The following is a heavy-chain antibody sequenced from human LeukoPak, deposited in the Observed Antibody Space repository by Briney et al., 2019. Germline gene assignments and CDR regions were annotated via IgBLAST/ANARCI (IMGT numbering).Heavy chain of an antibody. V-gene: IGHV1-2*02. CDR2: INPNSGGT. J-gene: IGHJ4*02. CDR3: ARDHGVDGGNSFDY. CDR1: GYTFTGYY. Sequence: GASVKVSCKASGYTFTGYYMHWVRQAPGQGLEWMGWINPNSGGTNYAQKFQGRVTMTRDTSISTAYMELSRLRSDDTAVYYCARDHGVDGGNSFDYWGQGTLVTVSS. D-gene: IGHD4-23*01.